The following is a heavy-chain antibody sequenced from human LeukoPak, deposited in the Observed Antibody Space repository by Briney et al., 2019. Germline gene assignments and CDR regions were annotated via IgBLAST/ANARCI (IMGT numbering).Heavy chain of an antibody. CDR2: IRYGGSHK. Sequence: GGSLRLSCAASGFTFSSYAMHWVRQAPGKGLEWVAFIRYGGSHKYYADSVKGRFTISRDNSKNTLFLQMNSLRAEDTAVYYCAKEASRGSSFAYTPIEKPYYLDYWGQGTLVTVSS. CDR3: AKEASRGSSFAYTPIEKPYYLDY. D-gene: IGHD5-18*01. CDR1: GFTFSSYA. V-gene: IGHV3-30*02. J-gene: IGHJ4*02.